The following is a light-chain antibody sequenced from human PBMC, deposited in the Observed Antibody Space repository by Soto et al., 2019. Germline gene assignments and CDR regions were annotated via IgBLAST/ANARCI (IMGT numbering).Light chain of an antibody. J-gene: IGKJ1*01. CDR2: EAS. CDR1: QSIGTF. V-gene: IGKV1-5*03. Sequence: IQMTPSPSSLSASVGARVSITCRASQSIGTFLNWYQQKPGKAPTLLIYEASILQNGVPSRFSGTESGTEFTLTISSLRPDDFATYYCQQYNDYSAWTFGQGTKVDI. CDR3: QQYNDYSAWT.